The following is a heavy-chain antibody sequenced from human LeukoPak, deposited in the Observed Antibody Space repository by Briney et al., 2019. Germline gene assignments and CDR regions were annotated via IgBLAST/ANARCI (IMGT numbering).Heavy chain of an antibody. Sequence: ASVKVSCKTSGYPFTTWEINWVRQAAGQGLEWMGWVHPNSGNTAYAQKFQGRVTMTRDTSISTAYMELSGLRFDDTAVYFCARGPRNDPWGQGALVTVSS. D-gene: IGHD1-14*01. V-gene: IGHV1-8*01. CDR2: VHPNSGNT. J-gene: IGHJ5*02. CDR3: ARGPRNDP. CDR1: GYPFTTWE.